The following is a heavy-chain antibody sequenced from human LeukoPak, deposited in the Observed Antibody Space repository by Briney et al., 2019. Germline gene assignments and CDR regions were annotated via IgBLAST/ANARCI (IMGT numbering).Heavy chain of an antibody. CDR2: ISGSGGST. Sequence: GGSLRLSCAASGFTFSSYAMSWVRQAPGKGLEWVSAISGSGGSTYYADSVKGRFTISRDNSKNTLYLQMNSLRAEDTAVNYCAKCVDGTLIAPDRWGQGTLVTVSS. CDR3: AKCVDGTLIAPDR. V-gene: IGHV3-23*01. D-gene: IGHD6-19*01. J-gene: IGHJ5*02. CDR1: GFTFSSYA.